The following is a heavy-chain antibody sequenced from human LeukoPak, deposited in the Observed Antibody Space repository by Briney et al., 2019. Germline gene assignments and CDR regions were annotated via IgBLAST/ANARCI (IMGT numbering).Heavy chain of an antibody. D-gene: IGHD6-6*01. Sequence: GGSLRLSCAASGFTFSSYAMSWGRQAPGKGLEWVSAIRGSGDSTYYADSVKGRFTISRDNSKNTLYLQMNSLRAEDTALYYCAKARGYSSSSENNWFDPWGQGTLVTVSS. V-gene: IGHV3-23*01. CDR1: GFTFSSYA. CDR2: IRGSGDST. J-gene: IGHJ5*02. CDR3: AKARGYSSSSENNWFDP.